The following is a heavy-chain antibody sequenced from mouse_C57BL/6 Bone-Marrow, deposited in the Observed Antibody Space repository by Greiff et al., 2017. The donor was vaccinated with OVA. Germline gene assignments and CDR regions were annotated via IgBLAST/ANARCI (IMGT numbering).Heavy chain of an antibody. CDR1: GYTFTSYW. CDR3: TRDTTVVEAMDY. J-gene: IGHJ4*01. Sequence: EVQLQESGTVLARPGASVKMSCKTSGYTFTSYWMHWVKQRPGQGLEWIGAIYPGNSDTSYNQKFKGKAKLTAVTSASTAYMELSSLTNEDSAVYYGTRDTTVVEAMDYWGQGTSVTVSS. D-gene: IGHD1-1*01. V-gene: IGHV1-5*01. CDR2: IYPGNSDT.